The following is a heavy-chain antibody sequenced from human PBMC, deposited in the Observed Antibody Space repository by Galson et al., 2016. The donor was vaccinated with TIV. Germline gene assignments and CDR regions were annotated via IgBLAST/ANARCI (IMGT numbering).Heavy chain of an antibody. CDR3: TRGGGGAYTFDAFDI. V-gene: IGHV1-2*02. Sequence: SVKVSCKASGYSFTVYRVHWVRQAPGQGLEWMGWIHPQNGGANYAQKFQGRVTLTRDTSISTAYMELRRLKSDDTAVYFCTRGGGGAYTFDAFDIWGQGTMVTVSS. J-gene: IGHJ3*02. CDR1: GYSFTVYR. D-gene: IGHD2/OR15-2a*01. CDR2: IHPQNGGA.